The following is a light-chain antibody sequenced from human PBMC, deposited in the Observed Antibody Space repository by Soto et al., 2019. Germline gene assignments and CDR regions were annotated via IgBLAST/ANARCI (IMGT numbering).Light chain of an antibody. CDR3: QQANSFPPT. Sequence: DIQMTQSPSTLSASVGDRVTITCRASQSISSYLNWYQQKPGKAPKLLIYAASSLQSGVPQRFSGSGSGTDFTLTISSLQPEDFATYYCQQANSFPPTFGQGTRLEIK. CDR1: QSISSY. J-gene: IGKJ5*01. CDR2: AAS. V-gene: IGKV1-39*01.